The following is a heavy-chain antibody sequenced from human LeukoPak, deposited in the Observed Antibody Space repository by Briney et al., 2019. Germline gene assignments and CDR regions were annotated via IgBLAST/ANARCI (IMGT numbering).Heavy chain of an antibody. V-gene: IGHV4-34*01. CDR3: APDYYDSSGQADY. Sequence: SETLSLTCAVYGGSFSGYYWSWIRQPPGKGLEWIGEINHSGSTNYNPSPKSRVTISVDTSKNQFSLKLSSVTAADTAVYYCAPDYYDSSGQADYWGQGTLVTVSS. CDR1: GGSFSGYY. CDR2: INHSGST. D-gene: IGHD3-22*01. J-gene: IGHJ4*02.